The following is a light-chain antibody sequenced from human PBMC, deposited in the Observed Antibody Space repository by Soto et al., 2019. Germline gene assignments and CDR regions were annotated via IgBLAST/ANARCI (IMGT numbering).Light chain of an antibody. CDR3: QQLNSYARTT. CDR2: AAS. Sequence: DIQLTQSPSFLSASVGDRVTITCRASQGISSYLAWYQQKPGKAPKLLIYAASTLQSGVPSRFSGSGSGTDFTLPFSSLQPEDCASYYCQQLNSYARTTFGQGKRLAIK. V-gene: IGKV1-9*01. J-gene: IGKJ5*01. CDR1: QGISSY.